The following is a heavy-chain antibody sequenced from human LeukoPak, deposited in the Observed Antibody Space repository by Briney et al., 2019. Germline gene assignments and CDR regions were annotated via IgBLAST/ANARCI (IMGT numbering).Heavy chain of an antibody. CDR1: GGSISSSSYY. V-gene: IGHV4-39*01. Sequence: SETLSLTRTVSGGSISSSSYYWGWIRQPPGKGLEWIGSIYYSGSTYYNPSLKSRVTISVDTSKNQFSLKLSSVTAADTAVYYCARHESDHHYDFWSGPHYYYYMDVWGKGTTVTVSS. D-gene: IGHD3-3*01. J-gene: IGHJ6*03. CDR2: IYYSGST. CDR3: ARHESDHHYDFWSGPHYYYYMDV.